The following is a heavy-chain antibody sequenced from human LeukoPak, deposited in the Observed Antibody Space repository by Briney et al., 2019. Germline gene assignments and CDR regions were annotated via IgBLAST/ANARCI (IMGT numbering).Heavy chain of an antibody. CDR1: GYSFTSYW. Sequence: GESLKISCKGSGYSFTSYWIAWVRQMPGKGLEWMGIIYPGDSDIRYSPSFQGQVTISADKSISTAYLQWSSLEASDTAMYYCARQILSALAHPQVDYWGQGTLVTVSS. V-gene: IGHV5-51*01. CDR2: IYPGDSDI. J-gene: IGHJ4*02. CDR3: ARQILSALAHPQVDY. D-gene: IGHD2-8*01.